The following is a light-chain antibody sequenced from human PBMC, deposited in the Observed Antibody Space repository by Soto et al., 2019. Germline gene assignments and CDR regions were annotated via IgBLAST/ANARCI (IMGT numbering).Light chain of an antibody. J-gene: IGLJ1*01. CDR2: SND. Sequence: QFVLTQPPSASGTPGQRVTISCSGSSSNIGSNTVNWYQQLSGTAPKLLIYSNDQRPSGVPDRFSGSKSGTSASLAISGLQSDDEADYYCAAWDDTLNGYVFGAGTKVTVL. V-gene: IGLV1-44*01. CDR1: SSNIGSNT. CDR3: AAWDDTLNGYV.